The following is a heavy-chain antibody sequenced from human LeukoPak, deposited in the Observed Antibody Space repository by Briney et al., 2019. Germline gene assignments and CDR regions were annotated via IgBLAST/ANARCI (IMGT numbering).Heavy chain of an antibody. Sequence: SETLSLTCTVSGGSISTSNYYWGWIRQPPGKGLEWIGNIFYSGSTYYSPSLRSRVTISLDTSRNQFSLKLNSVTAADTAVYYCARGMGAEYWGQGTLVTVSS. D-gene: IGHD2-8*01. CDR3: ARGMGAEY. V-gene: IGHV4-39*07. CDR1: GGSISTSNYY. J-gene: IGHJ4*02. CDR2: IFYSGST.